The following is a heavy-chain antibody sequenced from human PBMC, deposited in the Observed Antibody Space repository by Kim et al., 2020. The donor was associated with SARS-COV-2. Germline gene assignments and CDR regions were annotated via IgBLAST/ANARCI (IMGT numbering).Heavy chain of an antibody. CDR3: ARDWQGGY. J-gene: IGHJ4*02. D-gene: IGHD3-16*01. V-gene: IGHV1-18*01. Sequence: ASVKVSCKASGYTFTNYGISWVRQAPGQGLEWMGWISTYNGNTNYSQKFQGRVTMTTDTSTTTAYMELRSLRSDDTALYYCARDWQGGYWGQGTLVTVSS. CDR2: ISTYNGNT. CDR1: GYTFTNYG.